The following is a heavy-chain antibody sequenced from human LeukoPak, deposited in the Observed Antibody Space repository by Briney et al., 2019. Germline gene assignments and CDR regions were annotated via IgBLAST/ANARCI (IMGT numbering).Heavy chain of an antibody. D-gene: IGHD6-13*01. CDR2: INPNSGGT. Sequence: ASVKVSCKASGYTFTGYYMRWVRQAPGQGLEWMGWINPNSGGTNYAQKFQGRVTMTRDTSISTAYMDLNRLRSDDTAVYYCARVVAATGTPVYYMDVWGKGTTVTVSS. V-gene: IGHV1-2*02. J-gene: IGHJ6*03. CDR3: ARVVAATGTPVYYMDV. CDR1: GYTFTGYY.